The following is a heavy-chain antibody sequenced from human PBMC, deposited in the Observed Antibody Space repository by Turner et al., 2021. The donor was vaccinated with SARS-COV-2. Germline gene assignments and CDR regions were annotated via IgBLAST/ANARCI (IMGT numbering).Heavy chain of an antibody. CDR1: GGSISSSSYY. V-gene: IGHV4-39*01. Sequence: QLQLQESVPGLVKPSETLSLTCTVSGGSISSSSYYWGWIRQPPGKGLEWIGRIYYSGSTYYNQSLKSRVTISGDTSKNQFSLKLSSVTAADTAVYYCARLRPTQNFDYWGQGTLVTVSS. D-gene: IGHD5-12*01. CDR2: IYYSGST. J-gene: IGHJ4*02. CDR3: ARLRPTQNFDY.